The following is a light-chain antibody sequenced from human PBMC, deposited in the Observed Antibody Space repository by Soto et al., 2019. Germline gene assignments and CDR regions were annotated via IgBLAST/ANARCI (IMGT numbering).Light chain of an antibody. CDR3: QQYYSTPLT. Sequence: DIVMTQSPDSLAVSLGERATINCKSSQSVLYSSNNKNYLAWYQHKPGQPPKVLIYWASTRESGVPDRFSGSGSGTDFTLTISNLQAEDVAIYYCQQYYSTPLTFGGGTKVEIK. V-gene: IGKV4-1*01. J-gene: IGKJ4*01. CDR2: WAS. CDR1: QSVLYSSNNKNY.